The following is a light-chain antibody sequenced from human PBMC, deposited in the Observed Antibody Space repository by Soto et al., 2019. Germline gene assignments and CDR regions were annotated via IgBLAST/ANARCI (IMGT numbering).Light chain of an antibody. CDR3: QQSHSFPRT. CDR1: QSISTY. V-gene: IGKV1-39*01. Sequence: DIQMTQSPSSLSASVGDRVTITCRASQSISTYLNWYQQKPGNAPKVLIFAASSLLSGVPSRFSGSGSGTDFTRTITSLQPEDFATYYCQQSHSFPRTFGQGTKVE. J-gene: IGKJ1*01. CDR2: AAS.